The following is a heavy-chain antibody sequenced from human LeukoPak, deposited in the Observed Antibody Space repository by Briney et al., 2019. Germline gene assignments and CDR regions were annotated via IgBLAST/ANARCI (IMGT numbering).Heavy chain of an antibody. CDR2: IYTSGST. CDR3: AREPHVLRFLEWLNWFDP. Sequence: SETLSLTCTVSGGSISSGSYYWSWIRQPAGKGLEWMGRIYTSGSTNYNPSLKSRVTISVDTSKNQFSLKLSSVTAADTAVYYCAREPHVLRFLEWLNWFDPWGQGTLVTVSS. D-gene: IGHD3-3*01. V-gene: IGHV4-61*02. J-gene: IGHJ5*02. CDR1: GGSISSGSYY.